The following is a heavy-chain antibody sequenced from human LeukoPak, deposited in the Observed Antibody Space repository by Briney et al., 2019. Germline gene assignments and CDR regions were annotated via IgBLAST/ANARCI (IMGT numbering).Heavy chain of an antibody. V-gene: IGHV3-74*01. CDR2: INSDGSST. CDR1: GFTFSSYW. Sequence: GRSLRLSCAASGFTFSSYWMHWVRQAPGKGLVWVSRINSDGSSTSYAGSVKGRFTISRGNAKNTLYLQMNSLRAEDTAVYYCARETYDILTGRQWYFDLWGRGTLVTVSS. J-gene: IGHJ2*01. CDR3: ARETYDILTGRQWYFDL. D-gene: IGHD3-9*01.